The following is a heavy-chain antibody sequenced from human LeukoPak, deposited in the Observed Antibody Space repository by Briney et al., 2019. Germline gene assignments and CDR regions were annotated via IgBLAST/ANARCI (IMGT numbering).Heavy chain of an antibody. J-gene: IGHJ4*02. CDR2: INSDGSST. V-gene: IGHV3-74*01. D-gene: IGHD1-26*01. CDR1: GFTFSSYW. Sequence: GGSLRLSCAASGFTFSSYWMHWVRQAPGKGLVWVSRINSDGSSTSYADSVKGRSTISRDNAKNTLYLQMNSLRAEDTAVYYCARTAASGSYSPYYFDYWGQGTLVTVSS. CDR3: ARTAASGSYSPYYFDY.